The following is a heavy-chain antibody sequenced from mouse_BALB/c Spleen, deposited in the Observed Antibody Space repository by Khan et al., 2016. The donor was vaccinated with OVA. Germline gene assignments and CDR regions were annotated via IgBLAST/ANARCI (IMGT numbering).Heavy chain of an antibody. CDR2: IWSGGNT. V-gene: IGHV2-4-1*01. CDR1: GFSLTTYG. CDR3: VRDSYMYDFTY. J-gene: IGHJ3*01. D-gene: IGHD2-14*01. Sequence: QVQLQQSGPGLLQPSQSLSITCTVSGFSLTTYGVHWVRQSPGKGLEWLGLIWSGGNTDYNAAFISRLSISKDNSKSQVFFKMNSLQSDDTSIYYWVRDSYMYDFTYWGQGTLVTVSA.